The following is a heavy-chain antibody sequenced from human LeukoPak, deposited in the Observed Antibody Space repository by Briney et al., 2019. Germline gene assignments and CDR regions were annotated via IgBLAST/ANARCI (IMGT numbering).Heavy chain of an antibody. Sequence: ASVKVSCKASGYTFTSYDINWVRRAPGQGLEWMGWMNPNSGNTGYAQKFQGRVTMTRNTSISTPYMELSSLRSEDTAVYYCARGDYYGSGSNWFDPWGQGTLVTVSS. CDR1: GYTFTSYD. CDR2: MNPNSGNT. CDR3: ARGDYYGSGSNWFDP. D-gene: IGHD3-10*01. J-gene: IGHJ5*02. V-gene: IGHV1-8*01.